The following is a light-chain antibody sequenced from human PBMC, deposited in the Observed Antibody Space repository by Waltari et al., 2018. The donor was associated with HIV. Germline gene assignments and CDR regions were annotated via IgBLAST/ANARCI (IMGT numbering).Light chain of an antibody. CDR2: DVT. V-gene: IGLV2-11*01. Sequence: SALTQPRSVSGSPGQSVTLSCTGPSSDVGGFNFFSWYQQHPGKAPKLRIEDVTKRPSGVPDRFSGSKFDNTASLTISGLQADDEADYYCCSYAGSYTLVVFGGGTKLTVL. CDR3: CSYAGSYTLVV. CDR1: SSDVGGFNF. J-gene: IGLJ2*01.